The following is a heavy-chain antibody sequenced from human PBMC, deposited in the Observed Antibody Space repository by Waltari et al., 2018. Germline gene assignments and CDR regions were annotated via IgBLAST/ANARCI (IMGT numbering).Heavy chain of an antibody. D-gene: IGHD1-26*01. CDR3: AGYSGSFLFDY. CDR1: GGSISGYY. J-gene: IGHJ4*02. Sequence: QVLLQESGPGLVKPSETLSLTCTVSGGSISGYYWNWIRQPPGKGLEWIGRIYTSGSTNYNPSLKSRVTISINTSNNQFSLKLSSVTAADTAVYYCAGYSGSFLFDYWGQGTLVTVSS. CDR2: IYTSGST. V-gene: IGHV4-4*07.